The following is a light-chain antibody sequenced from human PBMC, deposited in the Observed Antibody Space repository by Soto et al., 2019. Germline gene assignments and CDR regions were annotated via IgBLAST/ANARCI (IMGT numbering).Light chain of an antibody. CDR3: QQYNSFWT. V-gene: IGKV1-5*01. CDR2: DAS. Sequence: DIQMTQSPSTLSVSVGDRVTITCRASQSISTWLAWYQQKPGKAPRLLIYDASYLERGVPSRFSGSGSGTEFSITISDLQPDDLATYFCQQYNSFWTFGQGTKVEI. CDR1: QSISTW. J-gene: IGKJ1*01.